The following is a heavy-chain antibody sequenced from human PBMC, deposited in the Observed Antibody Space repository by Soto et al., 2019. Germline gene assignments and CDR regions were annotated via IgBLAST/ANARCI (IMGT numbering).Heavy chain of an antibody. J-gene: IGHJ6*03. V-gene: IGHV6-1*01. CDR3: ARGYGSGSTPYYYYYYYMDV. D-gene: IGHD3-10*01. CDR1: GDSVSSNSAA. CDR2: TYYRSKWYN. Sequence: SQTLSLTCAISGDSVSSNSAAWNWIRQSPSRGLEWLGRTYYRSKWYNDYAVSVKSRITINPDTSKDQFSLQLNSVTPEDTAVYYCARGYGSGSTPYYYYYYYMDVWGKGTTVTVSS.